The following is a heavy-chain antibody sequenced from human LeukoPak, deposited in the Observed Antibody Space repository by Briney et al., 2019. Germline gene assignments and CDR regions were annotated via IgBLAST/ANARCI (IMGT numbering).Heavy chain of an antibody. CDR1: GFTFSSYE. D-gene: IGHD5-12*01. V-gene: IGHV3-48*03. CDR3: ARSGYDFPFVFDY. CDR2: ISSSGSTI. J-gene: IGHJ4*02. Sequence: GGSLRLSCAASGFTFSSYEMNWVRQAPGKGLEWVSYISSSGSTIYYADSVKGRFTISRDNAKNSLYLQMNSLRAEDTAVYYCARSGYDFPFVFDYWGQGTLVTVSS.